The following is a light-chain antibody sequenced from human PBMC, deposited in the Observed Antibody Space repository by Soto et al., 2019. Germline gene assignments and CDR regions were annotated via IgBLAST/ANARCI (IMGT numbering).Light chain of an antibody. CDR1: QSGSGT. CDR2: AAS. J-gene: IGKJ3*01. Sequence: DIQLTNSPSSLSASVGDRVTITCRASQSGSGTLKWYQQKPGKAPKLLIYAASNLQSGVPSRFSGSGSGTHFTLTISSLQPEDFSSYFCQQSYSISQFWVGRTTKVDVK. V-gene: IGKV1-39*01. CDR3: QQSYSISQFW.